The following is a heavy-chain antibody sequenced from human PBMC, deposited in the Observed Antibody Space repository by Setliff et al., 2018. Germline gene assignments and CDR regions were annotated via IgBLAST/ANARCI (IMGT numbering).Heavy chain of an antibody. CDR1: GGFIRDYY. V-gene: IGHV4-59*01. J-gene: IGHJ5*02. D-gene: IGHD1-26*01. Sequence: SETLSLTCTVSGGFIRDYYWNWIRQSPGKGLEWIGYIYYRGTTNYNSSLKNRVTISIDMSKNQFSLKLSSATAADTAVYFCAAVGIDAGGGWFDPWGHGIPVTVSS. CDR2: IYYRGTT. CDR3: AAVGIDAGGGWFDP.